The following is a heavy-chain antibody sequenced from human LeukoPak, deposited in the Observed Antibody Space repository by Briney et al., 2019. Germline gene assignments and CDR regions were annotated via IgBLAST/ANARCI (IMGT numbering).Heavy chain of an antibody. V-gene: IGHV4-59*01. CDR1: GDFISSYY. CDR3: ARVDSNNWYDSRGYSDY. CDR2: IYYSGST. J-gene: IGHJ4*02. D-gene: IGHD6-13*01. Sequence: SETLSLTCTVSGDFISSYYWSWIRQPPGKGLEWIGYIYYSGSTNYNPSLKRRVTISVDTSKNQFSLKLSSVTAADTAVYYSARVDSNNWYDSRGYSDYWGQGTLVTVSS.